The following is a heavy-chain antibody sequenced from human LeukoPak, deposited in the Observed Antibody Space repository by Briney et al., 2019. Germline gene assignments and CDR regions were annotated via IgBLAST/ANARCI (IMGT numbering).Heavy chain of an antibody. D-gene: IGHD6-19*01. CDR2: TRYDGSNK. V-gene: IGHV3-30*02. CDR1: GFTFSSYG. J-gene: IGHJ4*02. CDR3: AKSSSSGWDYYFDY. Sequence: GRSLRLSCAASGFTFSSYGMYWVRQAPGKGLEWVAFTRYDGSNKYYADSVKGRFTISRDNSKNTLYLQMNSLRAEDTAVYYCAKSSSSGWDYYFDYWGQGTLVTVSS.